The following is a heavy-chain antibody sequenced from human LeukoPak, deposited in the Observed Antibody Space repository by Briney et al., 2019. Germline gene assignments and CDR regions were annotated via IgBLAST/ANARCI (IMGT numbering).Heavy chain of an antibody. CDR1: SGSISSYY. Sequence: PSETLSLTCTVSSGSISSYYWSWIRLPPGKGLEWIGYIYYSGITNYNPSLKSRVTISVDTSKNQFSLKLSSVTAADTAVYYCARVGSGETNYYYYGMDVWGQGTTVTVSS. CDR3: ARVGSGETNYYYYGMDV. J-gene: IGHJ6*02. D-gene: IGHD6-19*01. CDR2: IYYSGIT. V-gene: IGHV4-59*01.